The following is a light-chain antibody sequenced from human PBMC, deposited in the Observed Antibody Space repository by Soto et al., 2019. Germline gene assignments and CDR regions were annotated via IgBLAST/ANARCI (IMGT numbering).Light chain of an antibody. V-gene: IGKV1-17*03. CDR1: QGISNY. J-gene: IGKJ1*01. CDR2: VAS. Sequence: DIQMTQSPSAMSASVGDRVTITSRASQGISNYLAWFQQKPGKVPKRLIYVASSLQSAVPSRFSGSGSGTEFTLTISSLQHEDFATYYCLQHTSYPRTFGQGTKVELK. CDR3: LQHTSYPRT.